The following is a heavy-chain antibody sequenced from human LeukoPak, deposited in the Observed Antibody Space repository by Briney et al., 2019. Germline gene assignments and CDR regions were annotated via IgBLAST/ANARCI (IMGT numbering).Heavy chain of an antibody. V-gene: IGHV4-39*01. CDR3: ARHYYDSSGYDY. Sequence: SETLSLTCTVSGGSISSSSYYWGWIRQPPGKGLGWIGSIYYSGSTYYNPSLKSRVTISVDTSKNQFSLKLSSVTAADTAVYYCARHYYDSSGYDYWGQGTLVTVSS. CDR2: IYYSGST. J-gene: IGHJ4*02. D-gene: IGHD3-22*01. CDR1: GGSISSSSYY.